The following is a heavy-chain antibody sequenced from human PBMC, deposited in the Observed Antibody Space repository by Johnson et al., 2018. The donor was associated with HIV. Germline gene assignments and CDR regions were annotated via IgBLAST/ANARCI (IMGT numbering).Heavy chain of an antibody. CDR2: IDSGGTT. CDR3: AKAYSVAGRRDAFDI. V-gene: IGHV3-66*01. J-gene: IGHJ3*02. Sequence: VQLVESGGDLVQSGGSLRLSCAVSGISVSVNYMSWVRQAPGKGLEWVSLIDSGGTTNYEDSVKGRFTISRNDSKNTLYLQMNSLRSEDTSVYFCAKAYSVAGRRDAFDIWGQGTMVTVSS. D-gene: IGHD6-19*01. CDR1: GISVSVNY.